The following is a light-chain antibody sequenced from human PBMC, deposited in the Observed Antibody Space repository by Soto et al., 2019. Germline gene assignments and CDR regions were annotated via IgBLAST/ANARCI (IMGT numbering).Light chain of an antibody. V-gene: IGKV1-39*01. Sequence: DIQMTQSPSSLSASVGDRVTITCRASQSISSYLNWYQQKPGKAPKLLIYAASSLQSGVPSRFSGSGSGTDFTITISSLQPEDFATYYCQQSYSTPNFGQGTRLEIK. J-gene: IGKJ5*01. CDR1: QSISSY. CDR2: AAS. CDR3: QQSYSTPN.